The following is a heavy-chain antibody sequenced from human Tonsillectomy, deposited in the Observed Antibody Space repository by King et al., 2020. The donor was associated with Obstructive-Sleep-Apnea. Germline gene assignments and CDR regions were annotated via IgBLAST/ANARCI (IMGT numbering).Heavy chain of an antibody. D-gene: IGHD4-11*01. J-gene: IGHJ6*02. CDR2: INQDGSEK. Sequence: VQLVESGGGLVQPGGSLRLSCAASGFSFTSYWMTWVRQAPGKGLEWVANINQDGSEKYYVDSVRGRFTISRDNVKNSLYLQMNSLRAEDTAVYYCARDCGLQPYGLDVWGQGTTVTVSS. CDR3: ARDCGLQPYGLDV. CDR1: GFSFTSYW. V-gene: IGHV3-7*03.